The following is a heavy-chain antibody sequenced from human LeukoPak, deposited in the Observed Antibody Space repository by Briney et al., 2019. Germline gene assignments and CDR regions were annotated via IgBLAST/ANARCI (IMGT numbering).Heavy chain of an antibody. CDR2: IRQDGSQK. D-gene: IGHD1-26*01. Sequence: TGGSLRLSCAASGFTFSSYWMSWVRQAPGKGLEWVATIRQDGSQKYYVDSVKGRFTISRDNAKNSLYLQMNSLRAEDTAVYYCARGAMTLRYVGAKKGDTYFDYWGQGTLVTVSS. CDR1: GFTFSSYW. V-gene: IGHV3-7*01. J-gene: IGHJ4*02. CDR3: ARGAMTLRYVGAKKGDTYFDY.